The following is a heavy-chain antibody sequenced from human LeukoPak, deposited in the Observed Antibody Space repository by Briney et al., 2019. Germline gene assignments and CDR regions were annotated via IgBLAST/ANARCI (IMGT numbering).Heavy chain of an antibody. V-gene: IGHV3-23*01. CDR2: VSGRGDST. J-gene: IGHJ4*02. CDR1: GFTFSSYA. D-gene: IGHD6-19*01. Sequence: GGSLRLSCAASGFTFSSYAISWVRQAPGKGLEWVSAVSGRGDSTYYADSVKGRFTISRDNSKNTLYLQMDSQRAEDTAVYYCAKGGVAGTGYFDYWGQGTLVTVSS. CDR3: AKGGVAGTGYFDY.